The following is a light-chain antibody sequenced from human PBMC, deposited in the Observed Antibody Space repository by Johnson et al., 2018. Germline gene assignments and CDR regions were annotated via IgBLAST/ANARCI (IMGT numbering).Light chain of an antibody. CDR2: ETN. CDR1: SSNIGNNY. V-gene: IGLV1-51*02. J-gene: IGLJ1*01. CDR3: GTWDSSLSAGNV. Sequence: QSVLTQPPSVSAAPGQKVTISCYGSSSNIGNNYVSWYQQLPGTAPKLLIYETNKRPSGIPDRFSGSKSGTSATLGITGLQTGDEADYYCGTWDSSLSAGNVFGTGTKVTVL.